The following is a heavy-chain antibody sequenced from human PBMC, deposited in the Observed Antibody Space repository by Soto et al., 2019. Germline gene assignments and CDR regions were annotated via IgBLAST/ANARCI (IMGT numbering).Heavy chain of an antibody. V-gene: IGHV1-2*02. D-gene: IGHD3-10*01. CDR2: INPNSGGT. Sequence: ASVKVSCKASGYTFTGYYIHWVRQAPGQGLEWMAWINPNSGGTKFAQKFQDRISVTRDTSISTAYMDLLSLTPDDTAVYYCARGFYGSDYYGMDVWGQGTTVTV. CDR3: ARGFYGSDYYGMDV. J-gene: IGHJ6*02. CDR1: GYTFTGYY.